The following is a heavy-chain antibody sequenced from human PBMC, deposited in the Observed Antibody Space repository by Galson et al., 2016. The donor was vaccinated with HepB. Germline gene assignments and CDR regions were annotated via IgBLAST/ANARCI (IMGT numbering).Heavy chain of an antibody. D-gene: IGHD3/OR15-3a*01. CDR3: AAWTESRPYYYNMGV. V-gene: IGHV4-59*01. CDR1: GGSFSSYY. J-gene: IGHJ6*02. CDR2: MYYIGST. Sequence: ETLSLSCTVSGGSFSSYYWSWLRQPPGKGLEWIGYMYYIGSTSYNPSLASRVTISVDTSKNQFSLKLSSVTAADTAVYYCAAWTESRPYYYNMGVWGQGTTVTVAS.